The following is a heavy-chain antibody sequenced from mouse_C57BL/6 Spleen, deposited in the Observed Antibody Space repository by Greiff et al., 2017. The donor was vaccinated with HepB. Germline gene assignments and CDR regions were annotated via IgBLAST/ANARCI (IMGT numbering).Heavy chain of an antibody. CDR2: ISYDGSN. Sequence: ESGPGLVKPSQSLSLTCSVTGYSITSGYYWNWIRQFPGNKLEWMGYISYDGSNNYNPSLKNRISITRDTSKNQFFLKLKSVTTEDTATYYCARGGVYFDYWGQGTTLTVSS. J-gene: IGHJ2*01. CDR3: ARGGVYFDY. V-gene: IGHV3-6*01. CDR1: GYSITSGYY.